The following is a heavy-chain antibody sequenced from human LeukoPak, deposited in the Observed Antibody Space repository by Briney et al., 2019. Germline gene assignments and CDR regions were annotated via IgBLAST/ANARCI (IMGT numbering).Heavy chain of an antibody. CDR3: ARDDDPDRYCSSTSCFDQHKYYYYYMDV. J-gene: IGHJ6*03. CDR1: GYTFTSYG. CDR2: ISAYNGDT. Sequence: ASVKVSCKASGYTFTSYGISWVRQAPGQGLEWMGWISAYNGDTNYAQKLQGRVTMTTDTSTSTAYMELRSLRSDDTAVYYCARDDDPDRYCSSTSCFDQHKYYYYYMDVWGKGTTVTVSS. V-gene: IGHV1-18*01. D-gene: IGHD2-2*01.